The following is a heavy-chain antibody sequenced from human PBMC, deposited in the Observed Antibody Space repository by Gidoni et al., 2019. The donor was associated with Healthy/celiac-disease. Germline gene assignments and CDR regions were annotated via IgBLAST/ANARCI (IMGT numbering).Heavy chain of an antibody. Sequence: QVQLVESGGGVVQPGRSLRLSCAASGFPFSSYGMHWVRQAPGKGLEWVAVISYDGSNKYYADSVKGRFTISRDNSKNTLYLQMNSLRAEDTAVYYCAKDLEYSNRNWYFDLWGRGTLVTVSS. CDR1: GFPFSSYG. D-gene: IGHD4-4*01. V-gene: IGHV3-30*18. CDR3: AKDLEYSNRNWYFDL. J-gene: IGHJ2*01. CDR2: ISYDGSNK.